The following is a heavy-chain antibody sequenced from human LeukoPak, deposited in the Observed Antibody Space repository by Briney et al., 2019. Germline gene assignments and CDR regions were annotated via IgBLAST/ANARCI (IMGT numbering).Heavy chain of an antibody. V-gene: IGHV1-69*05. CDR3: ARGLYSSSWYRFDY. J-gene: IGHJ4*02. D-gene: IGHD6-13*01. CDR1: GGTFSSYA. CDR2: IIPIFGTA. Sequence: SVKASCKASGGTFSSYAISWVRQAPGQGLEWMGGIIPIFGTANYAQKFQGRVTVTTDESTSTAYMELSSLRSEDTAVYYCARGLYSSSWYRFDYWGQGTLVTVSS.